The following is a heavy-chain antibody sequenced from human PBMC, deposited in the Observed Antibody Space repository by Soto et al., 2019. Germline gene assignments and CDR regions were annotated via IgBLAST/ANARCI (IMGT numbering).Heavy chain of an antibody. D-gene: IGHD6-19*01. CDR1: GGSISSYY. CDR3: AREAIAVAGRFDY. J-gene: IGHJ4*02. V-gene: IGHV4-59*01. Sequence: SETLSLTCTVSGGSISSYYWSWIRQPPGKGLEWIGYIYYSGSTNYNPSLKSRVTISVDTSKNQFSLKLSSVTAADTAVYYCAREAIAVAGRFDYRGQGTLVTVSS. CDR2: IYYSGST.